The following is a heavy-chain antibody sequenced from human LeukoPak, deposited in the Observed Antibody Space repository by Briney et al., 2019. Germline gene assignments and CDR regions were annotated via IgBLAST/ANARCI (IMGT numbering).Heavy chain of an antibody. CDR2: ISGSDDNT. D-gene: IGHD3-22*01. CDR3: AKGSLKVVVITSVDGIDY. CDR1: GFTFNTYA. Sequence: GGSLRLSCAASGFTFNTYAMSWVRQAPGKGLEWVSTISGSDDNTHYADSVKGRFTISRDNSKNTLYVQMNSLRAEDTAVYYCAKGSLKVVVITSVDGIDYWGQGTLVTVSS. J-gene: IGHJ4*02. V-gene: IGHV3-23*01.